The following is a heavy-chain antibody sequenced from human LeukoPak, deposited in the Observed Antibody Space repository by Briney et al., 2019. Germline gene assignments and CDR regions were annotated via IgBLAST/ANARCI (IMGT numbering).Heavy chain of an antibody. V-gene: IGHV1-69*13. CDR1: GGTFSSYA. D-gene: IGHD3-22*01. CDR2: IIPIFGTA. Sequence: SVKVSCKASGGTFSSYAISWVRQAPGQGLEWMGGIIPIFGTANYAQKFQGRVTITADESTSTAYMELSSLRSEDTAVYYCARAPTTYYYDSSGYFDYWGQGTLVTVSS. J-gene: IGHJ4*02. CDR3: ARAPTTYYYDSSGYFDY.